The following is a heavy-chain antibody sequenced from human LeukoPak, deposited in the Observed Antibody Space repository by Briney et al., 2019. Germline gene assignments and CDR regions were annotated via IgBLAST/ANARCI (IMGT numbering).Heavy chain of an antibody. V-gene: IGHV3-30*03. J-gene: IGHJ4*02. D-gene: IGHD4-23*01. CDR3: SSDGGKNFDY. CDR1: GFTFSSYG. CDR2: ISYDGSNK. Sequence: GGSLRLSCAASGFTFSSYGMHWVRQAPGKGLEWVAVISYDGSNKYYADSVKGRFTISRDNSKNTLYLQMSSLRAEDTAVYYCSSDGGKNFDYRGQGTLVTVSS.